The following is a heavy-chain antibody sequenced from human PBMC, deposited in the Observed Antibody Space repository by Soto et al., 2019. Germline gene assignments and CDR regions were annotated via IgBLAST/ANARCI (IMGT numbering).Heavy chain of an antibody. CDR1: GFTFSSYA. J-gene: IGHJ4*02. CDR2: ISDDGSNK. D-gene: IGHD4-17*01. Sequence: PGGSLRLSCAASGFTFSSYAMHWVRQAPGKGLEWVAVISDDGSNKYYADSVKGRFTISRDNSKNTLYLQMNSLRAEDTAVYYCARESSYGDYFDFWGQGTLVTGSS. CDR3: ARESSYGDYFDF. V-gene: IGHV3-30-3*01.